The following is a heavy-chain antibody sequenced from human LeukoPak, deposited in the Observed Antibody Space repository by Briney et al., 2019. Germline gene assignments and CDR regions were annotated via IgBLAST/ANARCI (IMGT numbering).Heavy chain of an antibody. CDR2: IHHRGST. CDR1: GGSFTDYD. Sequence: SEPLSLPCAVYGGSFTDYDWSWIRQAPGKGLHWIGEIHHRGSTKYNPSLKSRVTISLDTSKSQFSLRLTSVTAADTAVYYCARGKGNIHMIVMVVSAVEFYFDYWGQGSLVTVSS. J-gene: IGHJ4*02. D-gene: IGHD3-22*01. V-gene: IGHV4-34*01. CDR3: ARGKGNIHMIVMVVSAVEFYFDY.